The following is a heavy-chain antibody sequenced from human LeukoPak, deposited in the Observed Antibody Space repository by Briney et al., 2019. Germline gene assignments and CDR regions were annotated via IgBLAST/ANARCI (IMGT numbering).Heavy chain of an antibody. V-gene: IGHV3-7*02. CDR2: IKQDGSEK. Sequence: TGGSLRLPCAASGFTFSSYWMSWVRQAPGKGLEWVANIKQDGSEKYYVDSVKGRFTISRDNAKNSLYLQMNSLRAEDTAVYYCASSSAYSGDAFDIWGQGTMATVSS. CDR3: ASSSAYSGDAFDI. CDR1: GFTFSSYW. J-gene: IGHJ3*02. D-gene: IGHD1-26*01.